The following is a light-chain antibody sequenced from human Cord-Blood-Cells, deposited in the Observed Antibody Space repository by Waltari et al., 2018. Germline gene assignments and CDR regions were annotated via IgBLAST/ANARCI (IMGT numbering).Light chain of an antibody. CDR2: GAS. Sequence: EIVMTQSPATLSVSPGERATLYSRASQSVSSNLAWYQQKPGQAPRLLIYGASTRATGIPARFSGSGSGTEFTLTISSLQSEDFAVYYCQQYNNWPPLTFGGGTKVEIK. CDR3: QQYNNWPPLT. CDR1: QSVSSN. V-gene: IGKV3-15*01. J-gene: IGKJ4*01.